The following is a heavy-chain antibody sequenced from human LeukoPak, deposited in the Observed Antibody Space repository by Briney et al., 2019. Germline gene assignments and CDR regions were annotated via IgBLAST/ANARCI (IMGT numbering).Heavy chain of an antibody. D-gene: IGHD6-19*01. CDR3: TGGSGWYSPDY. CDR2: ITSKPNSYAT. CDR1: GFTFSGSV. V-gene: IGHV3-73*01. Sequence: GGSLRLSCAASGFTFSGSVMHWVRQASGKGLEWVGRITSKPNSYATVYAASVKGRFTISSNDSKNTAYLQMNSLKTEDTAVYYCTGGSGWYSPDYWGQGTLVTVSS. J-gene: IGHJ4*02.